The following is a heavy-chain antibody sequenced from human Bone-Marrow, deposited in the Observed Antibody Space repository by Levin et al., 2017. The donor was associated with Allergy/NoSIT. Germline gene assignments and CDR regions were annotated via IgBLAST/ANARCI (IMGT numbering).Heavy chain of an antibody. Sequence: SETLSLTCTVSGGSISSNDFYWGWIRQPPGKGLEWIGSIYYSGSTYYNPSLKSRVTVSLDTSKNEFSLKLSSVIAADTAVYYCARSSYYDISTGYYDYWGQGTLAAVS. CDR3: ARSSYYDISTGYYDY. D-gene: IGHD3-9*01. V-gene: IGHV4-39*01. CDR2: IYYSGST. J-gene: IGHJ4*02. CDR1: GGSISSNDFY.